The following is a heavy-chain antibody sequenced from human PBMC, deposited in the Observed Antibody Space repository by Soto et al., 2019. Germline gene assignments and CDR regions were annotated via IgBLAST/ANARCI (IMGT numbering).Heavy chain of an antibody. D-gene: IGHD4-17*01. Sequence: EVQLEESGGGLIQPGGSLRLSCAASGFAVNNNYMSWVRQAPGKGLEWVSFLYSGGNTYYADAVKGRFTISRDNSKNTLFLQMNNLRAEYTAVYYCARGGYGDYARSPYLGMDVWGQGTTVTVSS. CDR3: ARGGYGDYARSPYLGMDV. CDR2: LYSGGNT. CDR1: GFAVNNNY. J-gene: IGHJ6*02. V-gene: IGHV3-53*01.